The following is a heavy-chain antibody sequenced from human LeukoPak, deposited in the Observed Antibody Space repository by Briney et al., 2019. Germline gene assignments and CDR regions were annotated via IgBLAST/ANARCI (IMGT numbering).Heavy chain of an antibody. J-gene: IGHJ4*02. Sequence: ASVKVSCKPPGYTFTGYYMQWVRQAPGQGLEWMGWINPDSGGTTYAQKFQGRVTMTRDTSISTAYMELSRLRSDDTAVYYCARDPSGDSSGYPFDYWGQGTLVIVSS. CDR2: INPDSGGT. D-gene: IGHD3-22*01. CDR1: GYTFTGYY. V-gene: IGHV1-2*02. CDR3: ARDPSGDSSGYPFDY.